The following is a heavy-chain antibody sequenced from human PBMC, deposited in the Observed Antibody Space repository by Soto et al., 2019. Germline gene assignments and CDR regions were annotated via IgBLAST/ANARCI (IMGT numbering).Heavy chain of an antibody. J-gene: IGHJ6*02. CDR1: GYTFSDFD. D-gene: IGHD3-16*01. V-gene: IGHV1-8*01. CDR3: ARGNPFNYAGFDV. CDR2: RNAKSGDT. Sequence: QAHLEQSGAELKRPGASVKVSCKASGYTFSDFDINWLRQASGQGPEWMGWRNAKSGDTFFSQRLGGNFDMAWDTSLSTAYVGVGSLTSHDTAIYYCARGNPFNYAGFDVWGQGTKVAVSS.